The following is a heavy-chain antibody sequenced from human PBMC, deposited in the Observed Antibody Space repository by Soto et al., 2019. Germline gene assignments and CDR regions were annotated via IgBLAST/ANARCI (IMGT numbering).Heavy chain of an antibody. CDR3: ARLYCSSSTCDSWFDP. V-gene: IGHV5-10-1*01. CDR1: GYTYTTFW. Sequence: PGESLKISCTGFGYTYTTFWISWVRQMPGRGLEWMGRIDPRDSYTNYSPSFQGHVTISVDKSISTAYLQWGSLKASDTAMSYCARLYCSSSTCDSWFDPWGQGTLVTVSS. D-gene: IGHD2-2*01. J-gene: IGHJ5*02. CDR2: IDPRDSYT.